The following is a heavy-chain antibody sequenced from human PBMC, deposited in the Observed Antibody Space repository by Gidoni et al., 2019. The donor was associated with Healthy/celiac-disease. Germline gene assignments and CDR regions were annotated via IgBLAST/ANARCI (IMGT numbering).Heavy chain of an antibody. CDR1: GFPFSGSA. CDR3: THHTDYDFWSGYQN. J-gene: IGHJ4*02. Sequence: EVQLVESGGGLVQPGGSLKLSCAASGFPFSGSAMHWVRQASGKGLEWVGRIRSKANSYATAYAASVKGRFTISRDDSKNTAYLQMNSLKTEDTAVYYCTHHTDYDFWSGYQNWGQGTLVTVSS. D-gene: IGHD3-3*01. V-gene: IGHV3-73*01. CDR2: IRSKANSYAT.